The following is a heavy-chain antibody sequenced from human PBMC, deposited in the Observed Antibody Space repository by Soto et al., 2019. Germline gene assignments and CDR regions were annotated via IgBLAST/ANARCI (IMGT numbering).Heavy chain of an antibody. V-gene: IGHV3-23*01. CDR3: AKAWTYYYGSGSYYPN. D-gene: IGHD3-10*01. Sequence: PGGSLRLSCAASGFTFGNYAMSWVRQAPGKGLEWVSAISGGGSTYYTDSVKGRFTISRDNSKNTLYLQMNSLRAEDTALYYCAKAWTYYYGSGSYYPNWGQGT. J-gene: IGHJ4*02. CDR2: ISGGGST. CDR1: GFTFGNYA.